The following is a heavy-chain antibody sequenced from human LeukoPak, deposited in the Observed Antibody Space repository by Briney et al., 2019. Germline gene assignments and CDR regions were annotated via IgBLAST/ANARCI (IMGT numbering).Heavy chain of an antibody. J-gene: IGHJ4*02. CDR3: AREGHRITFGGVTREYYSDY. Sequence: SETLSLTCSVSGGSISSYYWSWIRQPPGKGLEWIGYISYSGSTNYNPSLKSRVTISVDTSKNQFSLKLSPVTAADTAVYYCAREGHRITFGGVTREYYSDYWGQGTLVTVSS. V-gene: IGHV4-59*01. D-gene: IGHD3-16*01. CDR1: GGSISSYY. CDR2: ISYSGST.